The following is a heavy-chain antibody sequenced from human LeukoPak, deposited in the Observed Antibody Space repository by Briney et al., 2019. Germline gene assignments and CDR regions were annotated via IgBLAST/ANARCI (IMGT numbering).Heavy chain of an antibody. D-gene: IGHD2-15*01. V-gene: IGHV1-2*02. CDR1: GYTFTGYY. CDR3: ARVTLSEIVVFDI. J-gene: IGHJ3*02. Sequence: ASVKVSCKTSGYTFTGYYMHWVRQAPGQGLEWMGWIHPNSGGTNYAQKFQGRVTMTIDTSISTAYMEMSRLTSDDTAVYYCARVTLSEIVVFDIWGQGTMVTVSS. CDR2: IHPNSGGT.